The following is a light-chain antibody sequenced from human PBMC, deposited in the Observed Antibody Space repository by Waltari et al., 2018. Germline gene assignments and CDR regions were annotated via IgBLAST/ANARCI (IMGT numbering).Light chain of an antibody. CDR1: QSISSW. Sequence: DIQMTQSPSTLSASVGDRVTRTCRASQSISSWLAWYQKKPGKAPKLLIYKAYSLESGVPSRFSGSGSGTEFTLTISSLQADDFATYYCQQYNSYWTFGQGTKVEIK. CDR3: QQYNSYWT. J-gene: IGKJ1*01. CDR2: KAY. V-gene: IGKV1-5*03.